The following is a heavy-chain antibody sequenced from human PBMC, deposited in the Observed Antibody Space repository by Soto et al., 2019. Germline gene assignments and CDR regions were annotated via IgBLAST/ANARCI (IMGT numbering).Heavy chain of an antibody. V-gene: IGHV4-38-2*01. D-gene: IGHD2-2*01. Sequence: PSETLSLTCAVSGYSISSGYYWGWIRQPPGKGLEWIGSIYHSGSTYYNPSLKSRVTISVDTSKNQFSLKLSSVTAADTAVYYCARLYCSSTSCSLYYFDYWGQGTLVTVS. J-gene: IGHJ4*02. CDR1: GYSISSGYY. CDR2: IYHSGST. CDR3: ARLYCSSTSCSLYYFDY.